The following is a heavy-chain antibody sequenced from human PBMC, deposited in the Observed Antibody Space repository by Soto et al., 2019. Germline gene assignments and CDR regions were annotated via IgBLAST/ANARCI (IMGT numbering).Heavy chain of an antibody. CDR3: AGCCLTTGCYGAFDI. D-gene: IGHD2-2*01. CDR1: GYTLTTFA. Sequence: QVQLVQSGAEVKKPGASVRVSCKASGYTLTTFAMHWVRQAPGQRLEWMGWINAGTDNTEYSQNFQGRLTITRDTSANTAHMELSSLRSDDTADYYCAGCCLTTGCYGAFDIWGQGTMVTVSS. J-gene: IGHJ3*02. CDR2: INAGTDNT. V-gene: IGHV1-3*01.